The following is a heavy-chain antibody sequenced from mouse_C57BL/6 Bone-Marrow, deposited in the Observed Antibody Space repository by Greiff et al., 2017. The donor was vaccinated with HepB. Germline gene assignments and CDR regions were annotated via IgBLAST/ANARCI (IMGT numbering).Heavy chain of an antibody. CDR2: IYPSSGNT. V-gene: IGHV1-81*01. CDR1: GYTFTSYG. J-gene: IGHJ4*01. CDR3: ARYGGWSMDY. Sequence: VQLQQSGAELARPGASVKLSCKATGYTFTSYGISWVKQRTGQGLEWIGEIYPSSGNTYYNEKFKGKARLTADKSSSTAYMELRSLTSEDSAVYFCARYGGWSMDYWGQGASVTGCS. D-gene: IGHD2-3*01.